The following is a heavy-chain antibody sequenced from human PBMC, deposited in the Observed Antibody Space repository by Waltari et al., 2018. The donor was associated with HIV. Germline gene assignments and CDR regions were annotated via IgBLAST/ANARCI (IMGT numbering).Heavy chain of an antibody. J-gene: IGHJ6*02. CDR1: KFTFSSSG. D-gene: IGHD3-10*02. Sequence: QVQLVESGGGVVRPGWALRVSCAASKFTFSSSGMHWVRQAPGRGLGWGAFIGHDGSKTYYADSVKGRFSSSRDNFKNTVYLEMNCLKGEDTAVYDCAKDLQKKPYNPQNYVMDCWGQGTTVTVSS. CDR2: IGHDGSKT. V-gene: IGHV3-30*02. CDR3: AKDLQKKPYNPQNYVMDC.